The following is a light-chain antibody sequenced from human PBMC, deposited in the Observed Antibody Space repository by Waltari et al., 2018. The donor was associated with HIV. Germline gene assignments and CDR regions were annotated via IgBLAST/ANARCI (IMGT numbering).Light chain of an antibody. CDR3: QAWDSSAMV. CDR1: ELGNKY. Sequence: YELTQPPSVSVSGGQPATITCSGHELGNKYVCWYQQKPGKSPILVIYGDSKRPSGIPERFSGSNSGGTATLTISGTQAMDEADYYCQAWDSSAMVFGGGTKLTVL. CDR2: GDS. V-gene: IGLV3-1*01. J-gene: IGLJ2*01.